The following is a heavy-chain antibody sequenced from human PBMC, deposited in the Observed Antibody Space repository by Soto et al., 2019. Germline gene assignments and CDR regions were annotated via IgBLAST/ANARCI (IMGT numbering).Heavy chain of an antibody. J-gene: IGHJ3*02. D-gene: IGHD1-26*01. CDR1: GYSIRSGYY. CDR2: IFHSGST. V-gene: IGHV4-38-2*01. CDR3: ARRNLGATPDAFDI. Sequence: KSSETLSLTCAVSGYSIRSGYYCCWIRQHPAWGVEWIGSIFHSGSTNYYPSLKSRVTISADTSKNPFSLKLSSVTASETAVYYCARRNLGATPDAFDIWGQGTMVTVSS.